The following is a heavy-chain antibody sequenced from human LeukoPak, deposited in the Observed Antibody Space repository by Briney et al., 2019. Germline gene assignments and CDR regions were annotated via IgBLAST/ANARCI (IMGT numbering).Heavy chain of an antibody. Sequence: GGSLRLSCAASGFTFSSYSMNWVRQAPGKGLEWVGSIKQDGSERYYVDSVKGRFTISRDNAKNSLYLQLNSLRVEDTAVYYCASHDFWNPFFDYWGQGTLVTVSS. CDR2: IKQDGSER. J-gene: IGHJ4*02. CDR3: ASHDFWNPFFDY. V-gene: IGHV3-7*01. D-gene: IGHD3-3*01. CDR1: GFTFSSYS.